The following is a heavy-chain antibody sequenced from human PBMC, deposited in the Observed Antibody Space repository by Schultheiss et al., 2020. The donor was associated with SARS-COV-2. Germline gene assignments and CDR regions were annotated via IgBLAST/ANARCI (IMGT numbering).Heavy chain of an antibody. D-gene: IGHD6-19*01. Sequence: GGSLRLSCAASGFTFSDYYMSWIRQAPGKGLEWVSYISSSSSYTNYADSVKGRFTISRDNAKNSLYLQMNSLRAEDTAVYYCATSSSGWYSFDYWGQGTLVTVSS. CDR2: ISSSSSYT. V-gene: IGHV3-11*06. CDR1: GFTFSDYY. CDR3: ATSSSGWYSFDY. J-gene: IGHJ4*02.